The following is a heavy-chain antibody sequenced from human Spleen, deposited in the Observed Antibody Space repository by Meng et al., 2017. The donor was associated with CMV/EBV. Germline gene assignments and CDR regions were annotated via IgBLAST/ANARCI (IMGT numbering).Heavy chain of an antibody. Sequence: ASVKVSCKASGYTFTIYYMHWVRQAPGQGLEWMGWINPNSGGTNYAQKFQGRVTMTRDTSISTDYMELSRLTSDDTAVYYCARGNYYGSGSPRDDWIDPWGQGTLVTVSS. D-gene: IGHD3-10*01. CDR3: ARGNYYGSGSPRDDWIDP. V-gene: IGHV1-2*02. CDR1: GYTFTIYY. J-gene: IGHJ5*02. CDR2: INPNSGGT.